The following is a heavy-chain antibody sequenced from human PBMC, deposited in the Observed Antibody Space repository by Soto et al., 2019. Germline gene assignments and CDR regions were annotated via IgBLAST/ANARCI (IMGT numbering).Heavy chain of an antibody. Sequence: GGSLGLSCAASGFTFSSYSMNWVRQAPGKGLEWVSSISSSSSYIYYADSVKGRFTISRDNAKNSLYLQMNSLRAEDTAVYYCARGGIAARPNYYYYMDVWGKGTTVTVSS. CDR2: ISSSSSYI. V-gene: IGHV3-21*01. J-gene: IGHJ6*03. CDR1: GFTFSSYS. D-gene: IGHD6-6*01. CDR3: ARGGIAARPNYYYYMDV.